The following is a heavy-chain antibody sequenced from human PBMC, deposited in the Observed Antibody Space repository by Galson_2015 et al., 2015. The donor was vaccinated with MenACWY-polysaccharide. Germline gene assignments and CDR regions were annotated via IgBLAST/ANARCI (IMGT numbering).Heavy chain of an antibody. D-gene: IGHD3-10*01. CDR2: IYFSGDT. CDR3: AADYASGSSFAH. Sequence: SETLSLTCSVSRGSIIARDYCWGWIRQTPGKGLEWMGTIYFSGDTFYNPSLKSRITISLDTSRNQFSLKLTSVTAADTAVYFCAADYASGSSFAHWGQGPLVPVSS. J-gene: IGHJ4*02. V-gene: IGHV4-39*07. CDR1: RGSIIARDYC.